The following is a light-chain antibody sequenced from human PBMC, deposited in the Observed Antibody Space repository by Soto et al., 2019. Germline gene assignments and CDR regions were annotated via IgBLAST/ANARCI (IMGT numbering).Light chain of an antibody. V-gene: IGKV1-33*01. CDR3: QQYENLPT. J-gene: IGKJ5*01. Sequence: DIQMTQSPSSLXASXGDRVTITCQASQNINNYLNWYQQKPGRAPKLLIYDASNLEAGVPSRFRGSGSGTDFTFTISRLQPEDIATYYCQQYENLPTFGQGTRLEIK. CDR2: DAS. CDR1: QNINNY.